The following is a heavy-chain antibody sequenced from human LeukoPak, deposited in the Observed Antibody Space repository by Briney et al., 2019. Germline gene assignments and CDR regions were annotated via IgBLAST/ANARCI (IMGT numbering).Heavy chain of an antibody. Sequence: PGGSLRLSCAASGFTFSSYGMHWVRQAPGKGLEWVAFIRYDGSNKYYPDSVKGRFTISRDNSKNTLYLQMNSLRAEDTAVYYCAKDREVLAYCGGDCFQSGVDYWGQGTLVTVSS. V-gene: IGHV3-30*02. CDR2: IRYDGSNK. CDR3: AKDREVLAYCGGDCFQSGVDY. D-gene: IGHD2-21*02. CDR1: GFTFSSYG. J-gene: IGHJ4*02.